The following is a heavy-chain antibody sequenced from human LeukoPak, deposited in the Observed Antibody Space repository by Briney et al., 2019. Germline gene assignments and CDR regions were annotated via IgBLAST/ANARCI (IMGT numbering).Heavy chain of an antibody. CDR1: GFTFSSYG. D-gene: IGHD3-22*01. Sequence: PGRSLRLSCAASGFTFSSYGMHWVRQAPGKGLEWVAVMSYDGSNKYYADSVKGRFTISRDNSKNTLYLQMNSLRAEDTAVYYCAKDKVGYYDSSLPSFWGQGTMVTVSS. CDR2: MSYDGSNK. V-gene: IGHV3-30*18. CDR3: AKDKVGYYDSSLPSF. J-gene: IGHJ3*01.